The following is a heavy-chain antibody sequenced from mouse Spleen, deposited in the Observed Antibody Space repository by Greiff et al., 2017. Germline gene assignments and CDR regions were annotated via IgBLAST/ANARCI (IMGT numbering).Heavy chain of an antibody. D-gene: IGHD4-1*01. CDR2: IWSDGST. J-gene: IGHJ4*01. CDR3: ARHLGRGYAMDY. Sequence: QVQLKESGPGLVAPSQSLSITCTISGFSLTSYGVHWVRQPPGKGLEWLVVIWSDGSTTYNSALKSRLSISKDNSKSQVFLKMNSLQTDDTAMYYCARHLGRGYAMDYWGQGTSVTVSS. CDR1: GFSLTSYG. V-gene: IGHV2-6-1*01.